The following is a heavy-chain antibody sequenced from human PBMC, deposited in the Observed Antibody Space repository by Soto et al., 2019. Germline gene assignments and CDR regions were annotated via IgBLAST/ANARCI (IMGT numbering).Heavy chain of an antibody. V-gene: IGHV4-30-4*01. CDR2: IHYSGSV. CDR3: VREDDGGDRDYYGLDV. J-gene: IGHJ6*02. CDR1: GGSISVEHYH. D-gene: IGHD2-21*02. Sequence: QVQLQESDPGLVRPSQTLSLTCTVSGGSISVEHYHWTWIRQPPGKGLEWIGYIHYSGSVYYNPSLLSRLSMSVETSKNLFSLKLASVTAADTAVYFCVREDDGGDRDYYGLDVWGQGTTVTVSS.